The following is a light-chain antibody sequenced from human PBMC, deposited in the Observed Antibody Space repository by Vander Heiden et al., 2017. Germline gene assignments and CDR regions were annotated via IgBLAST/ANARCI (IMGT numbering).Light chain of an antibody. Sequence: IVVTQFPATLSLSPGERATISCRASQSVSSYLTWFQQKPGQAPRSLIYDASKWATGIPARFSGSGSGTDFTLTISSLEPEDLAAYYCQQRSSWPLTFGGGTKVEIK. V-gene: IGKV3-11*01. CDR2: DAS. CDR3: QQRSSWPLT. J-gene: IGKJ4*01. CDR1: QSVSSY.